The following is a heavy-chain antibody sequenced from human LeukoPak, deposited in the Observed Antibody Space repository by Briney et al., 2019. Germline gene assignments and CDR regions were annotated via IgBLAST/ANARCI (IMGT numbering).Heavy chain of an antibody. D-gene: IGHD1-1*01. J-gene: IGHJ3*01. CDR3: ARWKPRSDALDV. Sequence: GGSLRPSCEASGFTFTTYSMTWVRQTPGEGLEWVSSISTRDTFINYADSVKGRFTISRDNAKNSLFLQMTSPRAEDTAMYYCARWKPRSDALDVWGKGTMVMVSS. V-gene: IGHV3-21*01. CDR2: ISTRDTFI. CDR1: GFTFTTYS.